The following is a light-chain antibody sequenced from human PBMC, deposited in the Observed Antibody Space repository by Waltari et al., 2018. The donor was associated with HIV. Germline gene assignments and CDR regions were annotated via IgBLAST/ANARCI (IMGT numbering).Light chain of an antibody. CDR3: QQSYTTSYS. J-gene: IGKJ2*03. CDR1: QRISNY. Sequence: DIQMTQSPSSLSASVGDRVTITCRASQRISNYLNWYQQKPGKAPKLLIYAASTLQSGVPSRFSGSVSGTDFTLTISSLLPEDLATYFCQQSYTTSYSFGQGTKLQIK. V-gene: IGKV1-39*01. CDR2: AAS.